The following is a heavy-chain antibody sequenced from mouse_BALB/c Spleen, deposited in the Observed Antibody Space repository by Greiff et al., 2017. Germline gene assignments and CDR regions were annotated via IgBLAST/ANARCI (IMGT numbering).Heavy chain of an antibody. CDR2: ISSGSSTI. CDR3: ASLYAMDY. CDR1: GFTFSSFG. J-gene: IGHJ4*01. Sequence: EGQLVESGGGLVQPGGSRKLSCAASGFTFSSFGMHWVRQAPEKGLEWVAYISSGSSTIYYADTVKGRFTISRDNPKNTLFLQMTSLRSEDTAMYYCASLYAMDYWGQGTSVTVSS. V-gene: IGHV5-17*02.